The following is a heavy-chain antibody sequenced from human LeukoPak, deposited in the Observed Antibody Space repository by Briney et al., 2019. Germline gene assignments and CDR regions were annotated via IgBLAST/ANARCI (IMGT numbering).Heavy chain of an antibody. CDR1: GFTFSSYG. V-gene: IGHV3-30*18. CDR3: AKAGSGWYYFDY. CDR2: ISYDGSNK. J-gene: IGHJ4*02. D-gene: IGHD6-19*01. Sequence: GGTLRLSCAASGFTFSSYGMHWVREAPGKGLEGGAVISYDGSNKYYAESVKGRFTISRDNSKNTLYLQMNSLRAEDTAVYYCAKAGSGWYYFDYWGQGTLVTVSS.